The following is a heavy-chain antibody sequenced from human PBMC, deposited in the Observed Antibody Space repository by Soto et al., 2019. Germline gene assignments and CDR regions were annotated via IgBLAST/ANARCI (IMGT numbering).Heavy chain of an antibody. J-gene: IGHJ3*02. CDR3: ARDGGDIVLGDDAFDI. Sequence: QEQLVESGGGVVQPGRSLRLSCAASGFNFSSYALHWVRQAPGKGLEWVAVIAYDGINTDYADSVKGRFTISRDSSKNTVYLQMNSLRAEGTAVYYCARDGGDIVLGDDAFDIWGQGTMVTVSS. CDR1: GFNFSSYA. CDR2: IAYDGINT. V-gene: IGHV3-30-3*01. D-gene: IGHD2-8*02.